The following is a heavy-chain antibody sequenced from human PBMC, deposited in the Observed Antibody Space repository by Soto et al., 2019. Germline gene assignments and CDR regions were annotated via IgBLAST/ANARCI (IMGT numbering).Heavy chain of an antibody. Sequence: GALVKVSCKASGYTFTSYAMHWVRQAPGQRLEWMGWINAGNGNTKYSQKFQGRVTITRDTSASTAYMELSSLRFEDTAVYYCARDREPGTTIFGVVSHPEFDYWGQGTLVTVSS. CDR3: ARDREPGTTIFGVVSHPEFDY. CDR1: GYTFTSYA. D-gene: IGHD3-3*01. CDR2: INAGNGNT. J-gene: IGHJ4*02. V-gene: IGHV1-3*01.